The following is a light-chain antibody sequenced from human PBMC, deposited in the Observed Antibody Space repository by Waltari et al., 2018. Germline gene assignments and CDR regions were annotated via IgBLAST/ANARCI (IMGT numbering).Light chain of an antibody. CDR2: WAS. CDR1: QSVISSFNNKNY. J-gene: IGKJ1*01. Sequence: DIVMTQSPDSLAVSLGDRATINCKPSQSVISSFNNKNYLTWFQQKAGEPPKLLIYWASTRESGVPDRFSGSGSGTDFTLTISGLQAEDVAVYYCQQYSATPPTFGQGTKVEIK. CDR3: QQYSATPPT. V-gene: IGKV4-1*01.